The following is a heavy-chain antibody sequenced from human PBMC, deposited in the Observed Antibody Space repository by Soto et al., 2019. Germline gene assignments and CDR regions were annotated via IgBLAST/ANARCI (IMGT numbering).Heavy chain of an antibody. V-gene: IGHV3-73*01. Sequence: GGSLRLSCAASGFTFSGSVMHWVRQASGKGLEWVGHIKSKANNYATVYAESVRGRFTISRDDSKNTAYLQMTGLKAEDTAVYYCARIGALLGSGSSDDSWGQGTQVTVSS. CDR3: ARIGALLGSGSSDDS. D-gene: IGHD3-10*01. J-gene: IGHJ4*02. CDR1: GFTFSGSV. CDR2: IKSKANNYAT.